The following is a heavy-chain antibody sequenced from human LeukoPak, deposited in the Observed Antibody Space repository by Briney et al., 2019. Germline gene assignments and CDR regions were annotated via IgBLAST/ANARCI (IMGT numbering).Heavy chain of an antibody. J-gene: IGHJ6*03. D-gene: IGHD3-3*01. CDR1: GGSISSGSYY. CDR2: IYASGST. Sequence: RASETLSLTCTVSGGSISSGSYYWNWLRQPAGKGLEWIARIYASGSTNYNPSLRSRVTISLDTSKNQFSLKLTSVTAADTAVYYCARGYYDFWSGSSYSYFYMDVWGKGTTVPVSS. CDR3: ARGYYDFWSGSSYSYFYMDV. V-gene: IGHV4-61*02.